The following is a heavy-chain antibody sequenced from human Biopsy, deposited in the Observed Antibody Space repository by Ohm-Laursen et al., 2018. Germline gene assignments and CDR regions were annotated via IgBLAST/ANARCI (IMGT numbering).Heavy chain of an antibody. CDR3: ARGRRTSGWPYFDN. CDR1: GDSLSSGPDN. CDR2: IYSGGNT. V-gene: IGHV4-61*01. Sequence: PSLTCTVSGDSLSSGPDNWSWIRQSPGQGLEYIWFIYSGGNTNYSPSLKNRVTMSVDTSKNQFYLKLYSVTAADTAVYYCARGRRTSGWPYFDNWGQGALVIVSP. D-gene: IGHD6-19*01. J-gene: IGHJ4*02.